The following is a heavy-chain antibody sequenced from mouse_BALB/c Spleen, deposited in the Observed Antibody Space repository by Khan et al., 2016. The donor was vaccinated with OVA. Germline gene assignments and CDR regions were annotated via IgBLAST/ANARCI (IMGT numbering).Heavy chain of an antibody. D-gene: IGHD2-2*01. Sequence: QVQLQQSGGDLMKPGASGKISCKVTGYTFSSYWIEGLKQRLGHGLEWMGQIFPSSFSTFYSEMFKGKATFTADTSSNTAYMQLSSLTSEDSAVYYCARGGYGGFAYWGQGTLVTVSA. V-gene: IGHV1-9*01. CDR3: ARGGYGGFAY. CDR2: IFPSSFST. J-gene: IGHJ3*01. CDR1: GYTFSSYW.